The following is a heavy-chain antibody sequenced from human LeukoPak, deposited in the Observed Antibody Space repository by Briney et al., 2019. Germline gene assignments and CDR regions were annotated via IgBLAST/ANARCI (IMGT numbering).Heavy chain of an antibody. CDR1: GGSISSYY. D-gene: IGHD3-22*01. V-gene: IGHV4-59*01. CDR2: ICYSGST. J-gene: IGHJ3*02. Sequence: SETLSPTCTVSGGSISSYYWSWIRQPPGKGLEWIGYICYSGSTNYNPSLKSRVTISVDTSKNQFSLKLSSVTAADTAVYYCARGDYRTYYYDSSAAAFDIWGQGTMVTVSS. CDR3: ARGDYRTYYYDSSAAAFDI.